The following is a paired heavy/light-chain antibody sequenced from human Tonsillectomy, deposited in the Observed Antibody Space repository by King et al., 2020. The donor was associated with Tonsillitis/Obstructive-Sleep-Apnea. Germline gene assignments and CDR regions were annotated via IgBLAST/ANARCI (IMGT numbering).Heavy chain of an antibody. Sequence: EVQLLESGGGLVQPGGSLRLSCTASGLIVSNHYMGWLRQAPGKGLEWVSVIHPNGQIDYPDSVKGRFTISRHTSDNTLRLQMNSLKPDDTALYYCGTSRFMWGADAFDIWGQGAMVTVSS. CDR3: GTSRFMWGADAFDI. CDR2: IHPNGQI. CDR1: GLIVSNHY. D-gene: IGHD1-26*01. V-gene: IGHV3-53*04. J-gene: IGHJ3*02.
Light chain of an antibody. CDR3: MQAAQFPHT. J-gene: IGKJ2*01. Sequence: DIVLTQNPLSSAVTLGQPASVSCRSNQSLVHNNGQTFLSWLQQRPGQPPRLLIYQISNRFSGVPERFSGSGAGTDFTLKISRVEAEDVGIYYCMQAAQFPHTFGQGTKLEIK. CDR1: QSLVHNNGQTF. V-gene: IGKV2-24*01. CDR2: QIS.